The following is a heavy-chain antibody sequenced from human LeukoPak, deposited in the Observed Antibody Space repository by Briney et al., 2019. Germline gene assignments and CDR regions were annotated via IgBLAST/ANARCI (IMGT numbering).Heavy chain of an antibody. V-gene: IGHV3-30*02. CDR3: AKGYDSSGFFLDY. CDR1: GFTFSNYA. Sequence: GGSLRLSCAASGFTFSNYAMHWVRQAPGKGLEWVAYMRSDGSTKYYADSVKGRFTISRDNSKNTLYVQMNSLRAEDTAVYYCAKGYDSSGFFLDYWGQGTLVTVSS. CDR2: MRSDGSTK. J-gene: IGHJ4*02. D-gene: IGHD3-22*01.